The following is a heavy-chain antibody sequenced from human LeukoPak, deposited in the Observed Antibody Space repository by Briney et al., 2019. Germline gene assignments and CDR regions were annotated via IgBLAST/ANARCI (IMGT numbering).Heavy chain of an antibody. CDR1: GITLSNYG. D-gene: IGHD3-22*01. V-gene: IGHV3-23*01. Sequence: GGSLRLSCAVSGITLSNYGMSWVRQAPGKGLEWVAGISDSGGRTNYADSVKGRFSIFRDNHKKTLYLQMNSLRAEDAAVYFCAKRGVVIRVILVGFHKEAYYFDSWGQGALVIVSS. CDR3: AKRGVVIRVILVGFHKEAYYFDS. J-gene: IGHJ4*02. CDR2: ISDSGGRT.